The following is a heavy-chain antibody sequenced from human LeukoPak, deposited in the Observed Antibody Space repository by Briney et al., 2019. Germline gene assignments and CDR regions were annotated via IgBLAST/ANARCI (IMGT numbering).Heavy chain of an antibody. Sequence: SETLSLTCTVSGGSISSYYWSWIRQPPGKGLEWIGYIYYSGSTNYNPSLKSRVTMSVDTSKNQFSLKLSSVTAADTAVYYCARPLGDYGGAFDIWGQGTMVTVFS. J-gene: IGHJ3*02. CDR2: IYYSGST. D-gene: IGHD4-17*01. CDR3: ARPLGDYGGAFDI. V-gene: IGHV4-59*08. CDR1: GGSISSYY.